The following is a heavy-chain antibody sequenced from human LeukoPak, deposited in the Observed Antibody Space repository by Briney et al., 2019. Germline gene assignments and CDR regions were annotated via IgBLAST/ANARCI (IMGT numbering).Heavy chain of an antibody. Sequence: ASVKVSCKASGYTFTTYGISWVRQAPGQGLEWMGWTSAYNDKTKYAQKLEGRVTMTTDTSTSTAYMEMGSLRSDDTAVYYCARGTYFDNWGQGTLVTVSS. CDR1: GYTFTTYG. CDR3: ARGTYFDN. CDR2: TSAYNDKT. J-gene: IGHJ4*02. D-gene: IGHD1-1*01. V-gene: IGHV1-18*01.